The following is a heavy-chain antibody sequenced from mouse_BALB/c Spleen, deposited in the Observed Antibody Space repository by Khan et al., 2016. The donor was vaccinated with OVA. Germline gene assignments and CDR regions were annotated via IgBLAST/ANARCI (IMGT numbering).Heavy chain of an antibody. CDR2: ILPGSGRT. CDR3: ARGNYYVSSSWFGY. CDR1: GYTFSSYW. J-gene: IGHJ3*01. V-gene: IGHV1-9*01. D-gene: IGHD1-1*01. Sequence: QVQLQQSGAELMKPGASVKISCKATGYTFSSYWIEWVKQRPGHGLEWIAEILPGSGRTNYNEKFKGKATFTADTSSNTAFMQLSSLTSEDSSVYYCARGNYYVSSSWFGYWGQGTLVTVSA.